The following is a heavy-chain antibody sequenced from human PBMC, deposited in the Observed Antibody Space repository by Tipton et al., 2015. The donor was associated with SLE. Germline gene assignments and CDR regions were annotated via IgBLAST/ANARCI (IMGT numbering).Heavy chain of an antibody. CDR2: IYYTGST. D-gene: IGHD1-26*01. CDR1: TGAICIYY. Sequence: TLSLTCTVSTGAICIYYWSWIRQPPGKGLEWIGYIYYTGSTHYNPSLESRVTLSVDTSKNQFSLNLASVTAADTAIYYCARHSGSPYYFDFWGQGTLVTVPS. CDR3: ARHSGSPYYFDF. V-gene: IGHV4-59*08. J-gene: IGHJ4*02.